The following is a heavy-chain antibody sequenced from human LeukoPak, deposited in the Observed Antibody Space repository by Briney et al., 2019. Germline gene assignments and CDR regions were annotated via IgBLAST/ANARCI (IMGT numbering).Heavy chain of an antibody. J-gene: IGHJ3*02. CDR2: VHYSGST. V-gene: IGHV4-59*12. CDR1: GVSISSSY. D-gene: IGHD5-18*01. CDR3: ARWVTTDMVDDAFDI. Sequence: PSETLSLTCTVSGVSISSSYWSWIRQSPGKGLEWVGYVHYSGSTNCSPSLKSRVTISVDTSKNQFSLKLSSVTAADTAVYYCARWVTTDMVDDAFDIWGQGTMVTVSS.